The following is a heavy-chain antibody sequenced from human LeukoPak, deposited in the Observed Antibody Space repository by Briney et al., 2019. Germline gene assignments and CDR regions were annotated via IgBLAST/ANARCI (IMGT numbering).Heavy chain of an antibody. V-gene: IGHV1-24*01. J-gene: IGHJ4*02. Sequence: ASVKVSCKVSGYTLTELSMHWVRQAPGKGLEWMGGFDPEDGETIYAQKFQGRVTMTTDTSTSTAYMELRSLRSDDTAVYYCARDGMVRGYFDYWGQGTLVTVSS. D-gene: IGHD3-10*01. CDR3: ARDGMVRGYFDY. CDR2: FDPEDGET. CDR1: GYTLTELS.